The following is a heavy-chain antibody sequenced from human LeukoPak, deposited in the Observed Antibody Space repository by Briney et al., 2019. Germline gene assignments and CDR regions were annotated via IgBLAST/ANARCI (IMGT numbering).Heavy chain of an antibody. CDR2: IVVGSGNT. J-gene: IGHJ4*02. D-gene: IGHD2-21*02. V-gene: IGHV1-58*01. CDR3: AKETDSSSWYRYFCGGDCYSIYYFDY. Sequence: SVKVSCKASGFTFTSSAVQWVRQARGQRLEWIGWIVVGSGNTNYAQKFQERVTITRDMSTSTAYMELSSLRSEDTAVYYCAKETDSSSWYRYFCGGDCYSIYYFDYWGQGTLVTVSS. CDR1: GFTFTSSA.